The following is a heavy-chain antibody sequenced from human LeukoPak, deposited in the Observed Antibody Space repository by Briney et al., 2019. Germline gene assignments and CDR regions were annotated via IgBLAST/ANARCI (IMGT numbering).Heavy chain of an antibody. Sequence: PGGSLRLSCAASGFTFSNYAIHWVRQAPGKGLEWVAVISSDGRDKHHADSVKGRFTISRDNSKNTLFLQTNSLRPEDTAVYYCAKDLRRIAAYYFDYWGQGTLVTVSS. V-gene: IGHV3-30*18. CDR3: AKDLRRIAAYYFDY. CDR1: GFTFSNYA. J-gene: IGHJ4*02. CDR2: ISSDGRDK. D-gene: IGHD6-25*01.